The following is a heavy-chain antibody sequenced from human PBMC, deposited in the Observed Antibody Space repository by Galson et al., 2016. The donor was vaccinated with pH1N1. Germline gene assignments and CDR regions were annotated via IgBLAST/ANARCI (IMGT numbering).Heavy chain of an antibody. CDR1: GDSVSSSSDT. D-gene: IGHD3-3*01. J-gene: IGHJ4*02. CDR3: AREVWLRRGYYIDH. CDR2: IYHRSKWYY. Sequence: CAISGDSVSSSSDTWNWIRQTPRRGLEWLGRIYHRSKWYYEYAPSLQGRLRISPDTSSNQMSLHLNSVTLDDAAVYYCAREVWLRRGYYIDHWGQGSLVTVSS. V-gene: IGHV6-1*01.